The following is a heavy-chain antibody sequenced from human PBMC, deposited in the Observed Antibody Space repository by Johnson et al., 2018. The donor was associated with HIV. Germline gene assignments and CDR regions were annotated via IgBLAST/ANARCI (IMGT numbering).Heavy chain of an antibody. Sequence: QVQLVESGGGVVQPGGSLRLSCAASGFSFSRYGLHWVRQAPGKGLQWVAVIWFDGNNKYYTESVKGRFTISRDNSKNSLYLQMNSLRAEDTALYYCAKALGIVVVLDAFDIWGQGTMVTVSS. CDR1: GFSFSRYG. V-gene: IGHV3-30*02. CDR2: IWFDGNNK. J-gene: IGHJ3*02. CDR3: AKALGIVVVLDAFDI. D-gene: IGHD3-22*01.